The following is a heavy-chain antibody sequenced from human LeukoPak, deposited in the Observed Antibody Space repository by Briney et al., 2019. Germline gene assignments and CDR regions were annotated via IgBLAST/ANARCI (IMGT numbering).Heavy chain of an antibody. J-gene: IGHJ6*03. V-gene: IGHV3-15*01. Sequence: GGSLSLSCAASGFPFNNNRMNWVREAPGEGREWVGRFKSKTDGGTTDYAAPVKGRFTISRDDSKNTLYLQMSSLKTEDTTVYYCATKGSPISERYYYYMDVWSKGTTVTVSS. D-gene: IGHD5-24*01. CDR2: FKSKTDGGTT. CDR3: ATKGSPISERYYYYMDV. CDR1: GFPFNNNR.